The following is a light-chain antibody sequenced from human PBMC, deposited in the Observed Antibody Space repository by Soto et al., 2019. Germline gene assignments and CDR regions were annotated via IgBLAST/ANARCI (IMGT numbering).Light chain of an antibody. CDR2: KVS. Sequence: DVVMTQSPLSLPVTLGQPASISCRSSQSLVHSDGNTYLNWFQQRPGQSPRRLIYKVSNRDSGVPDRFRGSGSGTDFTLKISRVEAEDVGVYYCMQGIYWPWTFGQGTKVEIK. J-gene: IGKJ1*01. CDR1: QSLVHSDGNTY. V-gene: IGKV2-30*02. CDR3: MQGIYWPWT.